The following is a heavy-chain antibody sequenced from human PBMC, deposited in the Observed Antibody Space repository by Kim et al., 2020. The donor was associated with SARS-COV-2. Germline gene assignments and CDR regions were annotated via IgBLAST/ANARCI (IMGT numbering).Heavy chain of an antibody. CDR3: ARGLGGHNWEY. J-gene: IGHJ4*02. CDR1: GGSFSGYY. Sequence: SETLSLTCAVYGGSFSGYYWSWIRQPPGKGLEWIGEINHSGSTNYNPSLKSRVTISVDTSKNQFSLKLSSVTAADTAVYYCARGLGGHNWEYWGQGTLVTVSS. CDR2: INHSGST. V-gene: IGHV4-34*01. D-gene: IGHD5-12*01.